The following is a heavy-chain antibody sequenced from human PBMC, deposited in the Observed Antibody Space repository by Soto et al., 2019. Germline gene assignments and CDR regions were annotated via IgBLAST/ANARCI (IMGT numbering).Heavy chain of an antibody. CDR1: GFTFSRYA. Sequence: EVQLVESGGGLVQPGGSLRLSCAASGFTFSRYAMNWVRQAPGKGLEWIAYINHSSDTIYYADSVKGRFTISRDNANNLLSLQKNSLRAEDTAVYYCARDRGYTGYDLAYWGQGTLVTVSS. CDR3: ARDRGYTGYDLAY. J-gene: IGHJ4*02. D-gene: IGHD5-12*01. V-gene: IGHV3-48*01. CDR2: INHSSDTI.